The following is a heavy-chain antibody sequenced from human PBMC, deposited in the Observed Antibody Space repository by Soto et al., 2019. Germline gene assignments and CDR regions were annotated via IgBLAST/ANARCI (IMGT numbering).Heavy chain of an antibody. CDR2: ISHSGNT. V-gene: IGHV4-4*02. Sequence: SETLSLTCVVSGGSISGGNWWSWVRQSPRKGLEWIGEISHSGNTNHNPSLKSRVTISIDKSKNQFSLKLTSVTAADTAVYYCASHRGNTYGPYDYWGQGTLVTVSS. D-gene: IGHD5-18*01. CDR1: GGSISGGNW. CDR3: ASHRGNTYGPYDY. J-gene: IGHJ4*02.